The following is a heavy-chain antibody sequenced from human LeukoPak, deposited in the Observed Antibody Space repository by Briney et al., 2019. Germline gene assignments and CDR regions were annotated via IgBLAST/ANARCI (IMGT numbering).Heavy chain of an antibody. CDR1: GGSISSYY. V-gene: IGHV4-59*01. CDR3: ARVDSMVRGGRSGFDP. CDR2: IYYSGST. D-gene: IGHD3-10*01. J-gene: IGHJ5*02. Sequence: KPSETLSLTCTVSGGSISSYYWSWIRQPPGKGLEWIGYIYYSGSTNYNPSLKSRVTISVDTSKNQFSLKLSSVTAADTAVYYCARVDSMVRGGRSGFDPWGQGTLVTVSS.